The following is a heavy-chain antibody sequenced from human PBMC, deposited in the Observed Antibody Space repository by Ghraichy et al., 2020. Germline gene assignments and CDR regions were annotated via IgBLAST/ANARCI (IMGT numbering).Heavy chain of an antibody. Sequence: ETLSLTCAVYGGPFGGYYWNLVRQSPGKGLEWIGEIYPGGSTNYNPSLESRVTISVDASRKQFSLSLFSVTAADTAIYYCARGRYCGGGSCYPRPYYFDSWGQGTLVTVSS. CDR2: IYPGGST. CDR3: ARGRYCGGGSCYPRPYYFDS. V-gene: IGHV4-34*01. J-gene: IGHJ4*02. CDR1: GGPFGGYY. D-gene: IGHD2-15*01.